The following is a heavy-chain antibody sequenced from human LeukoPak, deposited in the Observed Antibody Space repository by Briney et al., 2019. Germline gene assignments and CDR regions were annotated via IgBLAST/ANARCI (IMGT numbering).Heavy chain of an antibody. CDR1: GGSISSYY. D-gene: IGHD5-24*01. CDR3: ARYRGTYGYYFDY. V-gene: IGHV4-59*01. J-gene: IGHJ4*02. CDR2: IYNSGNT. Sequence: SETLSLTCTVSGGSISSYYWSWIRQSPENGLEWIGYIYNSGNTNYNLFLKSRVTISADTSKNQFSLKLTSVTAADTAVYYCARYRGTYGYYFDYWARESWSSSLQ.